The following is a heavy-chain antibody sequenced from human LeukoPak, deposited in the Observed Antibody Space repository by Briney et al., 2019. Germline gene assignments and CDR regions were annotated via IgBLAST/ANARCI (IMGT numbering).Heavy chain of an antibody. CDR3: ASSRVYGDWVDWYFDL. CDR2: IYTSGST. CDR1: GGTISSYY. J-gene: IGHJ2*01. D-gene: IGHD4-17*01. Sequence: PSETLTLTCTVSGGTISSYYWSWIRQPAGKGLEWIGRIYTSGSTNYNPSLKSRVPMSVETSKNQFSLKLSSVTAADTAVYYCASSRVYGDWVDWYFDLWGGGTMVTVCS. V-gene: IGHV4-4*07.